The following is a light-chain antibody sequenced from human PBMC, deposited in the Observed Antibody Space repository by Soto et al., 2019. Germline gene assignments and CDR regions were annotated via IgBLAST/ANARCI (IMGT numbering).Light chain of an antibody. V-gene: IGKV3-15*01. CDR1: QSIDSD. CDR3: QQYSHWRT. Sequence: EIMMTQSPANVSVFPGERATLSCRASQSIDSDLAWYQQKPGHVPRLLIYGASTRATGLPARFSGSGSGTEFTLTIISLQSDDFAVYYCQQYSHWRTFGPGTNVEIK. J-gene: IGKJ1*01. CDR2: GAS.